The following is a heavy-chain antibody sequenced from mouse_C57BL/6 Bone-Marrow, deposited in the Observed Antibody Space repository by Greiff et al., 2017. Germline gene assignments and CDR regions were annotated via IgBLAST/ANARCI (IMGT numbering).Heavy chain of an antibody. D-gene: IGHD1-1*02. Sequence: VKLMESGAELARPGASVKMSCKASGYTFTSYTMHWVKQRPGQGLEWIGYINPSSGYTKYNQKFKDKATLTADKSSSTAHMQLSSLTSEDSAVXYCAGWYAWFAYWGQGTLVTVSA. J-gene: IGHJ3*01. CDR1: GYTFTSYT. CDR3: AGWYAWFAY. CDR2: INPSSGYT. V-gene: IGHV1-4*01.